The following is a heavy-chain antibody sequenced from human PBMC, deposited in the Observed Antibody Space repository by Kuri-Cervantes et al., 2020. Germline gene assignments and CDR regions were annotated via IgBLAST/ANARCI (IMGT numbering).Heavy chain of an antibody. D-gene: IGHD2-15*01. CDR2: IYYSGST. J-gene: IGHJ4*02. CDR1: GGSISSGDYY. V-gene: IGHV4-30-4*01. Sequence: SETLSLTCTVSGGSISSGDYYWSWIRQPPGKGLEWIGYIYYSGSTYYNPSLQSRVTISVDTSKNQFSLKLSSVTAADTAVYYCARAPVVDIYRFDYWGQGTLVTVSS. CDR3: ARAPVVDIYRFDY.